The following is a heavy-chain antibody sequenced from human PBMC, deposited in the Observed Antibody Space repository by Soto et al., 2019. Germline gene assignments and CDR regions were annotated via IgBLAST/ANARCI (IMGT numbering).Heavy chain of an antibody. V-gene: IGHV3-23*01. CDR1: GFTFSSYD. CDR2: FSFYGRRDNT. Sequence: EVQLLESGGGLVQPGGSLRLSCVGSGFTFSSYDMTWVRQAPGKGMEWVSRFSFYGRRDNTYYADSVKGRFTISRDNSRNSVYLQMDNLIVEDTAVYYCAKSLYNDTGGPNDNWCQGTLVTVSS. CDR3: AKSLYNDTGGPNDN. D-gene: IGHD1-1*01. J-gene: IGHJ4*02.